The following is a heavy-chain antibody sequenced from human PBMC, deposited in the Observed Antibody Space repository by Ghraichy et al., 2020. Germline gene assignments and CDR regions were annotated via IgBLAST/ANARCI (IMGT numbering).Heavy chain of an antibody. CDR2: ISHRGNT. D-gene: IGHD3-3*01. CDR3: ARGSTIFGVVIIGDKKQGSYFDF. CDR1: GGSFSGYY. J-gene: IGHJ4*02. Sequence: SETLSLTCVVYGGSFSGYYWNWIRQPPGKGLEWIGEISHRGNTNYNPSLMSRVTLSVDTSKHQISLKLSSVTAADTAVYYCARGSTIFGVVIIGDKKQGSYFDFWGQGVLVTVSS. V-gene: IGHV4-34*01.